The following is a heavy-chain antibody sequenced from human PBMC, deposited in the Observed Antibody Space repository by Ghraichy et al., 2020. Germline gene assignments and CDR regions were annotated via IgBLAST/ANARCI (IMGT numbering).Heavy chain of an antibody. CDR2: INSGNGDT. CDR3: ARGLLAAATTLGYYYYMDV. V-gene: IGHV1-3*01. J-gene: IGHJ6*03. Sequence: ASVKVSCKASGYTFTNYAMHWVRQAPGQRLEWMGWINSGNGDTKYSQDFQGRVTITRDTSASTAYMELSSLRSEDTAVYYCARGLLAAATTLGYYYYMDVWGIGTTVTVSS. CDR1: GYTFTNYA. D-gene: IGHD6-13*01.